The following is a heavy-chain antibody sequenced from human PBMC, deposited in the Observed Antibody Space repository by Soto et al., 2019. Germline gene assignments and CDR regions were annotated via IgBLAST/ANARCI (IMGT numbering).Heavy chain of an antibody. CDR1: GYTFTSYA. D-gene: IGHD2-15*01. CDR3: ARGPTRYCSGGSCYFIDY. J-gene: IGHJ4*02. V-gene: IGHV1-3*01. CDR2: INPDSGGT. Sequence: ASVKVSCKASGYTFTSYAMHWVRQAPGQRLEWMGWINPDSGGTKYSQKFQGRVTMTRDTSVSTAYMELSRLRSDDTAVYYCARGPTRYCSGGSCYFIDYWGQGTLVTVSS.